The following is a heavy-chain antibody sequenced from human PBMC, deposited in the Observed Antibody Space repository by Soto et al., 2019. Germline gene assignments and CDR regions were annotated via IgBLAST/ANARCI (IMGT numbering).Heavy chain of an antibody. CDR1: GFTFSSYG. CDR3: AIDLRLVFWYFDL. J-gene: IGHJ2*01. CDR2: ISYDGSNK. D-gene: IGHD3-22*01. Sequence: QVQLVESGGGVVQPGRTLRLSCAASGFTFSSYGMHWVRQAPGKGLEWVAVISYDGSNKYYADSVKGRFTISRDNSKNTLILQTNCLRAEDTTVYYFAIDLRLVFWYFDLWGRGTLVTVSS. V-gene: IGHV3-30*03.